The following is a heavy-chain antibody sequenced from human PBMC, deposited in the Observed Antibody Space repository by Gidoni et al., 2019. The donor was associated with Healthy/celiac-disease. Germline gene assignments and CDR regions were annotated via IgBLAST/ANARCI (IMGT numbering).Heavy chain of an antibody. V-gene: IGHV4-4*02. CDR1: GGSISSSNW. D-gene: IGHD5-18*01. CDR2: SYHSGST. CDR3: ARRGGGYSYGQYAFDI. Sequence: QVQLQASGPGLVKPSGTLSLTCAVSGGSISSSNWWSWVRQPPGKGLEWIGESYHSGSTNYNPSLKSRVTISVDKSKNQFSLKLSSVTAADTAVYYCARRGGGYSYGQYAFDIWGQGTMVTVSS. J-gene: IGHJ3*02.